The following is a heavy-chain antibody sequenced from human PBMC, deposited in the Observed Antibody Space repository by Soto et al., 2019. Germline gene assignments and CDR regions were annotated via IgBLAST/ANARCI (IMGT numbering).Heavy chain of an antibody. J-gene: IGHJ3*02. CDR3: ARRPGYGNAFDI. CDR2: IYYSGST. D-gene: IGHD5-12*01. V-gene: IGHV4-59*08. CDR1: GGSISSYY. Sequence: KASETLSLTCSVSGGSISSYYWNWIRQPPGRGLEWIGYIYYSGSTNYNPSLKSRLTISVDTSKNQFSLRLSSVTAADTAVYYCARRPGYGNAFDIWGQGTMVTVSS.